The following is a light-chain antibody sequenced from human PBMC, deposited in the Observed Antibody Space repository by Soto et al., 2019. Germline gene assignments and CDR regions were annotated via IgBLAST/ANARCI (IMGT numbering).Light chain of an antibody. V-gene: IGKV1-5*03. Sequence: DIQMTQSPSTLSASVGDRVTIPCRASQSLNSWLAWYQHKPGKAPKLLIHKASILASGVPSRFSGSDSGAEFTLTISSLQPDDFATYYYPHYIGYSGMFGQGTKVDIK. CDR1: QSLNSW. J-gene: IGKJ1*01. CDR3: PHYIGYSGM. CDR2: KAS.